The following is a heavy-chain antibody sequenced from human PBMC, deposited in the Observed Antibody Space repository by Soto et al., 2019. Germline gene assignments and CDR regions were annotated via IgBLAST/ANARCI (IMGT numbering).Heavy chain of an antibody. CDR1: GHSISSGYY. Sequence: SEALSLACGVSGHSISSGYYWGWIRQPPGRGLEWIGNIYHSGNTYYNPSLKSRVTISLDTSKNQFSLRLNSVTAADTAVYYCARGANIMATSNDPFDVWGQGTMVTV. CDR2: IYHSGNT. CDR3: ARGANIMATSNDPFDV. D-gene: IGHD5-12*01. J-gene: IGHJ3*01. V-gene: IGHV4-38-2*01.